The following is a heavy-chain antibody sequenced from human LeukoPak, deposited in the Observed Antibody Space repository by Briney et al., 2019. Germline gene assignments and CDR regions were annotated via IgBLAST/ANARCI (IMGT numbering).Heavy chain of an antibody. CDR2: ISYDGSNK. V-gene: IGHV3-30*18. Sequence: GRSLRLSCAASGFTFSSYGMHWVRQAPGKGLEWVAVISYDGSNKYYADSVKGRFTISRDNSKNTLYLQMNSLRAEDAAVYYCAKDQALDYWGQGTLVTVSS. CDR1: GFTFSSYG. CDR3: AKDQALDY. J-gene: IGHJ4*02.